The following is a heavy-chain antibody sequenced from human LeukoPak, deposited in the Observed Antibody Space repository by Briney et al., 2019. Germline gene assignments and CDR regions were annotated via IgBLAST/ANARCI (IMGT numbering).Heavy chain of an antibody. CDR3: ARGRNYDYVWGSYRYSFFDY. CDR1: GGSFSGYY. V-gene: IGHV4-34*01. CDR2: INHSGST. J-gene: IGHJ4*02. Sequence: TPSETLSLTCAVYGGSFSGYYWSWIRQPPGKGLEWIGEINHSGSTNYNPSLKSRVTISVDTSKNQFSLKLSSVTAADTAVYYCARGRNYDYVWGSYRYSFFDYWGQGTLVTVSS. D-gene: IGHD3-16*02.